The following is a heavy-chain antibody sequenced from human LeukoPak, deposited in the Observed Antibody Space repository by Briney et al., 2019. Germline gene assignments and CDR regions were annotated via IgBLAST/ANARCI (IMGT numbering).Heavy chain of an antibody. V-gene: IGHV1-2*02. CDR2: INPNSGGT. Sequence: GASVRVSCKASGYTFTGYYMHWVRQAPGQGLEWMGWINPNSGGTNYAQKFQGRVTMTRDTSISTAYRELSRLRSDDTAVYYCARAPGYSGYDIDFDYWGQGTLVTVSS. D-gene: IGHD5-12*01. J-gene: IGHJ4*02. CDR3: ARAPGYSGYDIDFDY. CDR1: GYTFTGYY.